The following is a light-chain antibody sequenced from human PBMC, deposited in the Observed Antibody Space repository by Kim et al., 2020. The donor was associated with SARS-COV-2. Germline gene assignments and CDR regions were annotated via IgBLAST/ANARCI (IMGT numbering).Light chain of an antibody. Sequence: DIQMTQSPSSVSASVGDRVTITCRASQSISSYLDWYQQKPGKAPKLLIYAASSLQSGVPSRFSGSGSGTDFTLTISSLQPEDFATYYCQQGNSTPCTFGGGTKVDIK. J-gene: IGKJ4*02. V-gene: IGKV1-39*01. CDR1: QSISSY. CDR2: AAS. CDR3: QQGNSTPCT.